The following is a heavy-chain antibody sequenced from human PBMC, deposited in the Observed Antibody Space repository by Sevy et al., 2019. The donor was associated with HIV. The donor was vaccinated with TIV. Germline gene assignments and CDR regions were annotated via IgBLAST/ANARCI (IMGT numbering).Heavy chain of an antibody. Sequence: GGSLRLSCAASGFIFSTSPMHWVRQAPGKGVECVAILSSDDSDENYADSVKGRFTISIDNSKNTPYLQMNSLRTEDTAVYYCAKDDLGAIDYWGQGTLVTVSS. CDR1: GFIFSTSP. CDR3: AKDDLGAIDY. V-gene: IGHV3-30-3*02. J-gene: IGHJ4*02. CDR2: LSSDDSDE. D-gene: IGHD2-15*01.